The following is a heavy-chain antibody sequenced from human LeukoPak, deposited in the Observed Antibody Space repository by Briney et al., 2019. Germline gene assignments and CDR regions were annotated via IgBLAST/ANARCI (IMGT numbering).Heavy chain of an antibody. CDR3: ARDGVTFGGVLGHPDY. V-gene: IGHV3-21*01. CDR1: GFTFSSHS. CDR2: ISSSSTYI. D-gene: IGHD3-16*02. Sequence: GGSLRLSCAASGFTFSSHSMNWVRQAPGKGLEWVSSISSSSTYIYYADSVKGRFNISRDNAKNSLYLQMNSLRAEDTAVYYCARDGVTFGGVLGHPDYWGQGTLVTVSS. J-gene: IGHJ4*02.